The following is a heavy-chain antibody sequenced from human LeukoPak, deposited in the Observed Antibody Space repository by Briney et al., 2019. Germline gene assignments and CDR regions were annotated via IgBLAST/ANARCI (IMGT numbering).Heavy chain of an antibody. CDR1: GGSISHSSYY. Sequence: SETLSLTCTVSGGSISHSSYYWGWIRQPPGKGLEWMGSIYYSGSTYYNPSLKSRVTMPLDTSKNQFSLKLSSVTAADTAVYYCAGDNYDISTGSGGYFDYWGQGTLVTVSS. CDR2: IYYSGST. J-gene: IGHJ4*02. V-gene: IGHV4-39*07. CDR3: AGDNYDISTGSGGYFDY. D-gene: IGHD3-9*01.